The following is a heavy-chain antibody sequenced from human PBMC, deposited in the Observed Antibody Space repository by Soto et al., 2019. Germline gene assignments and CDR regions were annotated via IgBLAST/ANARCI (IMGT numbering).Heavy chain of an antibody. CDR1: GYTFTSYG. CDR2: ISAYNGNT. V-gene: IGHV1-18*01. Sequence: ASVKVSCKASGYTFTSYGISWVRQAPGQGLEWMGWISAYNGNTNYAQKLQGRVTMTTDTSTSTAYMELRSLRSDDTAVYYCARVSKVERITMIVVVPPGAFDIWGQGTMVTVSS. J-gene: IGHJ3*02. CDR3: ARVSKVERITMIVVVPPGAFDI. D-gene: IGHD3-22*01.